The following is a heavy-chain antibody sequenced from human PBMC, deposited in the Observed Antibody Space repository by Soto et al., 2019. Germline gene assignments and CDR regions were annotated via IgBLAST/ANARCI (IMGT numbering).Heavy chain of an antibody. D-gene: IGHD3-22*01. CDR2: IYSGGST. J-gene: IGHJ3*02. V-gene: IGHV3-53*01. Sequence: GGSLRLSCAASGFTVSSNYMSWVRQAPGKGLEWVSVIYSGGSTYYADSVKGRFTISSDNSKNTLYLQMNSLRAEDTAVYYCARGYYDSSGYYYPDAFDIWGQGTMVTVSS. CDR1: GFTVSSNY. CDR3: ARGYYDSSGYYYPDAFDI.